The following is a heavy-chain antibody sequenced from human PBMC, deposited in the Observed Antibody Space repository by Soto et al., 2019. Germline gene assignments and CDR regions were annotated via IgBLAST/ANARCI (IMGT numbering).Heavy chain of an antibody. CDR1: GFSLSTSGVG. CDR3: AHRLEWLVYDY. Sequence: QITLKESGPTLVKPTQTLTLTCTFSGFSLSTSGVGVGWIRQPPGKALECLALIYWDDDKRYSPSLKSRLTITKDTSKNQVVLTMTNMDPVDTAIYYCAHRLEWLVYDYWGQGTLVTVSS. CDR2: IYWDDDK. V-gene: IGHV2-5*02. D-gene: IGHD6-19*01. J-gene: IGHJ4*02.